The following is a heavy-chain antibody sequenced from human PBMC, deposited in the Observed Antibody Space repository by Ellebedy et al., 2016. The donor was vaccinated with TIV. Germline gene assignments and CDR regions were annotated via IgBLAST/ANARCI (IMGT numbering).Heavy chain of an antibody. V-gene: IGHV1-46*01. CDR2: INPSGGST. D-gene: IGHD2-2*01. Sequence: ASVKVSCKASGGTFSSYAISWVRQAPGQGLEWMGIINPSGGSTSYAQKFQGRVTMTRDTSTSTVYMELSSLRAEDTAVYYCARLIVVVPAANRDGMDVWGQGTTVTVSS. CDR3: ARLIVVVPAANRDGMDV. J-gene: IGHJ6*02. CDR1: GGTFSSYA.